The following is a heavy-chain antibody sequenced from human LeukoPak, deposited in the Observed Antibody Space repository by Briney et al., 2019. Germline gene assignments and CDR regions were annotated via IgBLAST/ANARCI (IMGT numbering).Heavy chain of an antibody. CDR1: GYTFTSYD. CDR2: MNPNSGNT. V-gene: IGHV1-8*01. Sequence: ASVKVSCKASGYTFTSYDINWVRQATGQGLEWMGWMNPNSGNTGYAQKFQGRVTMTRNTSISTAYMELSSLRSEDTAVYYCARLSSSSYYYYYGMDVWGQGTTVTVSS. D-gene: IGHD6-6*01. J-gene: IGHJ6*02. CDR3: ARLSSSSYYYYYGMDV.